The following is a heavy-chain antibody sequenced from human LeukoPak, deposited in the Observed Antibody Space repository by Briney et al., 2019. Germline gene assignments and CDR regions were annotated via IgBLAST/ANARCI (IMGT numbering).Heavy chain of an antibody. CDR2: IKQDGSEK. CDR3: ARDPYSSGWSPFDY. Sequence: GGSLRLSCAASGFTFSSYWMSWVRQAPGKGLEWVANIKQDGSEKYYVDSVKGRFTISRDNAKNSLYLQMTGLRAEDTAVYYCARDPYSSGWSPFDYWGQGTLVTVSS. D-gene: IGHD6-19*01. V-gene: IGHV3-7*01. J-gene: IGHJ4*02. CDR1: GFTFSSYW.